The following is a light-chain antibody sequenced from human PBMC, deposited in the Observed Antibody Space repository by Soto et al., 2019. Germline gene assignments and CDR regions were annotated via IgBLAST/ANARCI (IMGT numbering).Light chain of an antibody. CDR1: QSVTLNY. Sequence: EIVLTQSPGTLSLSPGERATLSCRASQSVTLNYLAWYQHKPGQAPRLLISGVSRRATGIPDRFSGSGSGTDFTLTITRLEPEDFATYYCLQDYNYPLTFGGGTKVEIK. V-gene: IGKV3-20*01. CDR2: GVS. J-gene: IGKJ4*01. CDR3: LQDYNYPLT.